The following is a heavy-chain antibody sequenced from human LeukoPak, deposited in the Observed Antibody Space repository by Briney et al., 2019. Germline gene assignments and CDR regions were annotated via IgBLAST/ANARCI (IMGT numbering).Heavy chain of an antibody. J-gene: IGHJ4*02. V-gene: IGHV1-69*13. CDR1: GGTFSSYA. CDR2: IIPTFGTA. Sequence: ASVKVSCKASGGTFSSYAISWVRQAPGQGLEWMGGIIPTFGTANYAQKFQGRVTITADESTSTAYMELSSLRSEDTAVYYCARDSGGDPQFDYWGQGTLVTASS. CDR3: ARDSGGDPQFDY. D-gene: IGHD4-17*01.